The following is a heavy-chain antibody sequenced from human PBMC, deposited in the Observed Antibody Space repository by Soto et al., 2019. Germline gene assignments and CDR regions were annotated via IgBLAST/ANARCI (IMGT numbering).Heavy chain of an antibody. V-gene: IGHV4-4*02. CDR1: GGSISRSNW. CDR3: ARVTGHYYYGMDV. Sequence: QVQLQESGPGLVKPSGTLSLTCAVSGGSISRSNWWSWVRQPPGKGLEWIGEIYQSVSTSYNPSLNSRVTMSVDKSKNQFSLKLSSVPAADTAVYYCARVTGHYYYGMDVWGQGTTVTVSS. D-gene: IGHD3-10*01. CDR2: IYQSVST. J-gene: IGHJ6*02.